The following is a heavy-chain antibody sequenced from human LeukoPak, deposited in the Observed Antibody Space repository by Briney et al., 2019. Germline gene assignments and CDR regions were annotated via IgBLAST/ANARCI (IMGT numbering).Heavy chain of an antibody. D-gene: IGHD2-2*01. CDR3: THGSMYQLDY. CDR2: IIGGAGST. CDR1: GFSFSSDG. J-gene: IGHJ4*02. V-gene: IGHV3-23*01. Sequence: PGGTLRLPCAASGFSFSSDGMSWVRQAPGKGLEWVSGIIGGAGSTYYADSVKGRFTISRDNSKNTLYLQMNSLRAEDTAVYYCTHGSMYQLDYWGQGTLVTVSS.